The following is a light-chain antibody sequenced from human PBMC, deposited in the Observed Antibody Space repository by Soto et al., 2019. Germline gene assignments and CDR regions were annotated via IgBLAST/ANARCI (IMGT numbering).Light chain of an antibody. J-gene: IGKJ1*01. CDR2: KAS. CDR3: QHYNSYSEA. CDR1: QTISSW. Sequence: DIQMTQSPSTLSGSVGDRVTITCRASQTISSWLAWYQQKPGKAPKLLIYKASTLKSGVPSRFSGSGSGTEFTLTISSLQPHDFETYYCQHYNSYSEAFGHGTKVDIX. V-gene: IGKV1-5*03.